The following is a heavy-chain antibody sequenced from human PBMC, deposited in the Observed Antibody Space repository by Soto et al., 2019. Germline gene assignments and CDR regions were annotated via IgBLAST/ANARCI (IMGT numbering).Heavy chain of an antibody. CDR1: GGSFSGYY. D-gene: IGHD2-21*01. CDR2: INHSGST. CDR3: ARRPTYVMDV. J-gene: IGHJ6*02. Sequence: LSLTCAVYGGSFSGYYWSWIRQPPGKGLEWIGEINHSGSTNYNPSLKSRVTISVDTSKNQFSLKLSSVTAADTAVYYCARRPTYVMDVWGQGTTVTGS. V-gene: IGHV4-34*01.